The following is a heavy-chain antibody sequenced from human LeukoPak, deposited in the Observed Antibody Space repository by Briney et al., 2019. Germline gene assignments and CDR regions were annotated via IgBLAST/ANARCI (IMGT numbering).Heavy chain of an antibody. Sequence: GASLRLSCAASGFTFSSYAMSWVRQAPGKGLEWVSTISVSDDSTYYADSVKGRFTISRDNSKSTLYLQMDSLRAEDTAVYYCAKPRYCSSTSCYWYFDLWGRGTLVTVSS. CDR3: AKPRYCSSTSCYWYFDL. CDR2: ISVSDDST. D-gene: IGHD2-2*01. V-gene: IGHV3-23*01. CDR1: GFTFSSYA. J-gene: IGHJ2*01.